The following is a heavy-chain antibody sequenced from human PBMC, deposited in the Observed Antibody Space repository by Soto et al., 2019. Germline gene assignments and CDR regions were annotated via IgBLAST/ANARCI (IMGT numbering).Heavy chain of an antibody. CDR3: AKNPAIAARHGEGPFDY. CDR2: ISYDGSNK. CDR1: GFTFSSYG. J-gene: IGHJ4*02. V-gene: IGHV3-30*18. Sequence: QVQLVESGGGVVQPGRSLRLSCAASGFTFSSYGMHWVRQAPGKGLEWVAVISYDGSNKYYADSVKGRFTISRDNSKNTLYLQMNSLRAEDTAVYYCAKNPAIAARHGEGPFDYWGQGTLVTVSS. D-gene: IGHD6-6*01.